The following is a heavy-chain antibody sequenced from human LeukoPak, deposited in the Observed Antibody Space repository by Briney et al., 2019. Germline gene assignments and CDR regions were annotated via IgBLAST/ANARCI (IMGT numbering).Heavy chain of an antibody. D-gene: IGHD1-1*01. CDR3: ALGGATIGGNDHSWFDP. J-gene: IGHJ5*02. Sequence: GASVKVSCKASGYTFTGYYMHWVRQAPGQGLEWMGWINPNSGGTNYAQKFQGRVTMTRDTSISTAYMELSRLRSDDTAVYYCALGGATIGGNDHSWFDPWGQGTLVTVSS. V-gene: IGHV1-2*02. CDR1: GYTFTGYY. CDR2: INPNSGGT.